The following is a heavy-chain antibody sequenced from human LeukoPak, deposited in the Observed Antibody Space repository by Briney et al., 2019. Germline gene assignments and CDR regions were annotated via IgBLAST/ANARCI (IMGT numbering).Heavy chain of an antibody. CDR3: ARERYESLGGPRRSDYYYGMDV. D-gene: IGHD1-26*01. J-gene: IGHJ6*02. Sequence: SETLSLTCAVYGGSFSGYYWSWIRQPPGKGLEWIGEINHSGSTNYNPSLKSRVTISVDTSKNQFSLKLSSVTAADTAVYYCARERYESLGGPRRSDYYYGMDVWGQGTTVTVSS. V-gene: IGHV4-34*01. CDR1: GGSFSGYY. CDR2: INHSGST.